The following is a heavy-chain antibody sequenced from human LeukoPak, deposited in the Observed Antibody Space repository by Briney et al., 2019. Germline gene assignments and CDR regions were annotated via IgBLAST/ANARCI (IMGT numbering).Heavy chain of an antibody. CDR1: GYSFTTYG. Sequence: ASVKVSCKASGYSFTTYGISWVRQAPGQGLEWMGWISAYNGNTNYAQKVQGRVTMTTDTSTSTAYMELRSLRSDDTAVYYCARDLCCPEKGQWLALFDYWGQGTLVTVSS. V-gene: IGHV1-18*01. CDR3: ARDLCCPEKGQWLALFDY. D-gene: IGHD6-19*01. J-gene: IGHJ4*02. CDR2: ISAYNGNT.